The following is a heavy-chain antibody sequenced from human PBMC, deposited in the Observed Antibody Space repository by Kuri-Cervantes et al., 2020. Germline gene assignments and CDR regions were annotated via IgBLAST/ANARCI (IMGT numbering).Heavy chain of an antibody. D-gene: IGHD3-3*01. CDR2: ISSSSSYI. CDR1: GFTFSSYS. CDR3: ARGTTIFGVVIIPFDY. Sequence: GESLKISCAASGFTFSSYSMNWVRQAPGKGLEWVSSISSSSSYIYYADSVKGRFTISRDNAKNSLYLQMNSLRAEDTAVYYCARGTTIFGVVIIPFDYWGQGTLVTVSS. V-gene: IGHV3-21*01. J-gene: IGHJ4*02.